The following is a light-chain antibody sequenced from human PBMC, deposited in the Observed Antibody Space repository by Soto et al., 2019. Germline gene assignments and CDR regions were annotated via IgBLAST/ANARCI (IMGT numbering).Light chain of an antibody. CDR2: DDD. J-gene: IGLJ1*01. CDR3: GSWDSSLSAYV. Sequence: QSVLTQPPSASGTPGQRVTFSCSGSSSNIGGNSVSWYQQLPGTAPKLLIYDDDKRPSGIPDRFSGSKSGTSATLGITGFQTGDEADYYCGSWDSSLSAYVFGTGTKLTVL. CDR1: SSNIGGNS. V-gene: IGLV1-51*01.